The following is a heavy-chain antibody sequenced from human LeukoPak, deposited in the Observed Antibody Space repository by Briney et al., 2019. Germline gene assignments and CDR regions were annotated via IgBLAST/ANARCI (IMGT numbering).Heavy chain of an antibody. CDR3: ARPVVRGVITEFDP. CDR2: IYYSGST. Sequence: SETLSLTCTVSGGSISSSSYYWGWIRQPPGKGLEWIGSIYYSGSTYYNPSLKSRVTISVDTSKTQFSLKLSSVTAADTAVYYCARPVVRGVITEFDPWGQGTLVTVSS. D-gene: IGHD3-10*01. J-gene: IGHJ5*02. V-gene: IGHV4-39*01. CDR1: GGSISSSSYY.